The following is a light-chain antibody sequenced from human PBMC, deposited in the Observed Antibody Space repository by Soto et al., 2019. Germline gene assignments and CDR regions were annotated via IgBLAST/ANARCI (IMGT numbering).Light chain of an antibody. CDR1: QSISSH. CDR2: DAS. V-gene: IGKV3-11*01. Sequence: EIVLTQSPATLSLSPGERATLSCRASQSISSHLAWYQQKPGQAPRLVMYDASNRATGIPARFSGSGSGTDFTLIISSLEPEDFAVYYCQQRVNWPLTFGGGTKVEIK. J-gene: IGKJ4*01. CDR3: QQRVNWPLT.